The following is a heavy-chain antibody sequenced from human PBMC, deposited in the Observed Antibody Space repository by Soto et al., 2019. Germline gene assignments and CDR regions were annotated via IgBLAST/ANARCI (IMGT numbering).Heavy chain of an antibody. Sequence: QVQLVESGGGVVQPGRSLRLSCAASGFTFSSYGMHWVRQAPGKGLEWVAVISYDGSNKYYADSVKGRFTISRDNPKNSRYLQMNSLRAEDTAVYYCAKGRDGYNYEFDYWGQGTLVTVSS. CDR2: ISYDGSNK. J-gene: IGHJ4*02. V-gene: IGHV3-30*18. CDR1: GFTFSSYG. D-gene: IGHD5-12*01. CDR3: AKGRDGYNYEFDY.